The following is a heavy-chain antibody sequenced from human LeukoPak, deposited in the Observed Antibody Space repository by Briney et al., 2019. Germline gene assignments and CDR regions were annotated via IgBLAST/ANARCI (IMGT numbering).Heavy chain of an antibody. J-gene: IGHJ3*02. V-gene: IGHV3-21*01. CDR2: ISSSSSYI. CDR1: GFTFSSYS. D-gene: IGHD1-26*01. CDR3: ARVRGSYYSTGTFDI. Sequence: GGSLRLSCAASGFTFSSYSMNWVRQAPGKGLEWVSSISSSSSYIYYADSVKGRFTISRDNAKNSLYLQMNSLRAEDTAVYYCARVRGSYYSTGTFDIWGQGTMVTVSS.